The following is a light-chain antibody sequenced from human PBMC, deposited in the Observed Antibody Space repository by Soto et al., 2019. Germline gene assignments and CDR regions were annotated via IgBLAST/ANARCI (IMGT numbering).Light chain of an antibody. V-gene: IGKV4-1*01. J-gene: IGKJ1*01. CDR2: WAS. CDR3: QQYYTTPWA. CDR1: QSVLYSANDEHY. Sequence: DIVMTQSPASLAVSLGERATINCKSSQSVLYSANDEHYLSWYRQKPGQPPKLLIYWASTRESWVSDRFSGSGSRTDFTLTISSLQAEDVAFYYCQQYYTTPWAFGQGTKVE.